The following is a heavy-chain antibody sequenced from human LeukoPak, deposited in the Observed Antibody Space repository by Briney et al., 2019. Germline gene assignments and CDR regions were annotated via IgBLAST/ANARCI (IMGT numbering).Heavy chain of an antibody. CDR3: ARGTESYSGYDRGYFDY. CDR2: IYYSGSA. V-gene: IGHV4-31*03. D-gene: IGHD5-12*01. J-gene: IGHJ4*02. CDR1: GGSIKSGGYC. Sequence: SQTLSLTCTVSGGSIKSGGYCWTWISHHPRMGLGWIAYIYYSGSASYNPSLKSRVTISVEMSKNQLSLRLRSVTAADTAVYYCARGTESYSGYDRGYFDYWGQGSLVTVSS.